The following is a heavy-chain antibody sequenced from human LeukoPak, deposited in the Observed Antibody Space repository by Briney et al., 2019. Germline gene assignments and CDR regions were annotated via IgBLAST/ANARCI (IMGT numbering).Heavy chain of an antibody. D-gene: IGHD4-17*01. CDR1: GFTFSSYW. CDR3: ARASHDYGDLLDAFDI. CDR2: IKQDGSEK. J-gene: IGHJ3*02. V-gene: IGHV3-7*01. Sequence: GGSLRLSCAASGFTFSSYWMSWVRQAPGKGLEWVANIKQDGSEKYYVDSVKGRFTISRDNAKNSLYLQMNSLRAEDTAVYYFARASHDYGDLLDAFDIGGQGTMVTVSP.